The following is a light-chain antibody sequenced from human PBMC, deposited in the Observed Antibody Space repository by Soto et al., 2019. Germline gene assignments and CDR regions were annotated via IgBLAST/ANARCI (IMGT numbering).Light chain of an antibody. CDR2: GTSSGTP. CDR3: QQYGSSPFT. J-gene: IGKJ4*01. CDR1: QSVSSKY. V-gene: IGKV3-20*01. Sequence: EIVLTQSPGTLSLSPGERATLSFRASQSVSSKYLAWYQQKPGQAPRLLIYGTSSGTPSRATGIPDRFSGSGSGTDFALTISRLEPEDFAVYYCQQYGSSPFTFGGGTKVDIK.